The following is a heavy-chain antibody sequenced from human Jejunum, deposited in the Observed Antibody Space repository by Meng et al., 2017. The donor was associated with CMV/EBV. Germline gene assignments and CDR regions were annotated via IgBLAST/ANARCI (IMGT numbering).Heavy chain of an antibody. V-gene: IGHV3-21*06. CDR3: ARELELLNYFDY. CDR2: ISSSSSSI. J-gene: IGHJ4*02. Sequence: SGLTFGTYSMTWVRQAPGKGLEWVSSISSSSSSIYYTDSVKGRFTISRDNAKNSLFLLMNSLRAEDTAVYFCARELELLNYFDYWGQGTLVTVSS. D-gene: IGHD1-7*01. CDR1: GLTFGTYS.